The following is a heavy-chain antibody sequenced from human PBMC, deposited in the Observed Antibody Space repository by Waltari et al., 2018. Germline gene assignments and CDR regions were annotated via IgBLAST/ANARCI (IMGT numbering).Heavy chain of an antibody. J-gene: IGHJ4*02. V-gene: IGHV1-2*02. CDR1: GYTFTGYY. D-gene: IGHD2-15*01. CDR2: INPNSGGT. CDR3: ARLGGANCSGGSCFDY. Sequence: QVQLVQSGAEVKKPGASVKVSCKASGYTFTGYYMHWVRQAPGQGLEWMGWINPNSGGTNYAQKFQGRVTTTRDTSISTAYMELSRLRSDDTAVYYCARLGGANCSGGSCFDYWGQGTLVTVSS.